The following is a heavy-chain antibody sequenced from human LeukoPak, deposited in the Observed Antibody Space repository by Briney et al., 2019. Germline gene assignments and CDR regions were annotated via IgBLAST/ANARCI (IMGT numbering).Heavy chain of an antibody. CDR1: GGSISSSSYY. Sequence: PSETLSLTCTVSGGSISSSSYYWGWIRQPPGKGLEWIGSIYYSGSTYYNPSLKSRVTISVDTSKNQFSLKLSSVTAADTAVYYCARGVSYYDFWSGYYDDHFDYWGQGTLVTVSS. CDR2: IYYSGST. CDR3: ARGVSYYDFWSGYYDDHFDY. V-gene: IGHV4-39*07. J-gene: IGHJ4*02. D-gene: IGHD3-3*01.